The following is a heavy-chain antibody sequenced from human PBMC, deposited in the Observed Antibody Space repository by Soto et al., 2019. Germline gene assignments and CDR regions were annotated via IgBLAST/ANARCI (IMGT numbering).Heavy chain of an antibody. CDR3: AKDPGYSSGWPPGV. V-gene: IGHV3-23*01. D-gene: IGHD6-19*01. J-gene: IGHJ4*02. CDR2: ISGSGGST. CDR1: GFTFSSYA. Sequence: GSLRLSCAASGFTFSSYAMSWVRQAPGKGLEWVSAISGSGGSTYYADSVKGRFTISRDNSKNTLYLQMNSLRAEDTAVYYCAKDPGYSSGWPPGVWGQGTLVTVSS.